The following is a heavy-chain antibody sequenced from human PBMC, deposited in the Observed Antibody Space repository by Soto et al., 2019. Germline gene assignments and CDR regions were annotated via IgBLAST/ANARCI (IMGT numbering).Heavy chain of an antibody. D-gene: IGHD4-17*01. V-gene: IGHV3-30*18. CDR3: AKDRGGDYVLRY. Sequence: QVQLVESGGGVVQPGRSLRLSCAASGFTFSSYGMHWVRQAPGKGLEWVAVISYDGSNKYYADSVKGRFTISRDNSKNTLYLQMNSLRAEDTAVYYCAKDRGGDYVLRYWGQGTLVTVSS. CDR2: ISYDGSNK. J-gene: IGHJ4*02. CDR1: GFTFSSYG.